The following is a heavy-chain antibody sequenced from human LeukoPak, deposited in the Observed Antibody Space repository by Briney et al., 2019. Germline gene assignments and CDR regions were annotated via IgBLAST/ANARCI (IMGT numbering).Heavy chain of an antibody. CDR1: GYTFTGYY. V-gene: IGHV1-2*02. CDR3: ASHVCSSCPTGGNWFDP. D-gene: IGHD6-13*01. Sequence: VASVKVSCKASGYTFTGYYMHWLRQAPGQGLEGMGWINPNSGGTNYAQKFQGRVTMTGDTSISTAYMELSRLRSDDTAVYYCASHVCSSCPTGGNWFDPWGQGTLVTVSS. CDR2: INPNSGGT. J-gene: IGHJ5*02.